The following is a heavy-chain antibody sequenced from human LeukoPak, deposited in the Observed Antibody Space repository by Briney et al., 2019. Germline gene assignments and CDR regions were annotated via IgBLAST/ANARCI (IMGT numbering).Heavy chain of an antibody. Sequence: SSVKVSCKASGGTFSSYAISWVRQAPGQGPEWMGGIIPIFGTANYAQKFQSRVMITTDESTSTAYMELSSQRSEDTAVYYCARARDSHVVVVAATYFDYWGQGTLVTVSS. D-gene: IGHD2-15*01. J-gene: IGHJ4*02. V-gene: IGHV1-69*05. CDR3: ARARDSHVVVVAATYFDY. CDR2: IIPIFGTA. CDR1: GGTFSSYA.